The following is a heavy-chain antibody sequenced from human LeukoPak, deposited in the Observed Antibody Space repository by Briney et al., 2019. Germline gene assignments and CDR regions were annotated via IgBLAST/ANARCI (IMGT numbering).Heavy chain of an antibody. D-gene: IGHD1-26*01. V-gene: IGHV1-69*05. CDR2: IIPIFGTA. CDR3: ARGQIGGSYRSPAYMDV. J-gene: IGHJ6*03. CDR1: GGTFSSYA. Sequence: ASVKVSCKASGGTFSSYAISWVRQAPGQGLEWMGGIIPIFGTANYAQKFQGRVTITTDESTSTAYMELSSLRSEDTAVYYCARGQIGGSYRSPAYMDVWGKGTTVTVSS.